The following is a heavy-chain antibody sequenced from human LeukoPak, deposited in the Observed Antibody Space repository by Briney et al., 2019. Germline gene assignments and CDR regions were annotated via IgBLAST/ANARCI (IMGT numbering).Heavy chain of an antibody. Sequence: GGSRRLPCAASGFTFSSHSMIWVRQAPGKGLEWVSYISSSSTTIYYADSVKGRFTISRDNAKNSLYLQMNSLRAEDTAVYYCARGNRGGDHWGQGTMVTVSS. CDR3: ARGNRGGDH. J-gene: IGHJ4*02. D-gene: IGHD1-14*01. CDR2: ISSSSTTI. CDR1: GFTFSSHS. V-gene: IGHV3-48*01.